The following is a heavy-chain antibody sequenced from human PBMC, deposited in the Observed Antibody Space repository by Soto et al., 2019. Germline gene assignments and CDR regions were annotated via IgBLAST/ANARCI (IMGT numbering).Heavy chain of an antibody. CDR2: IYYSGST. J-gene: IGHJ4*02. Sequence: SETLSLTCTVSGGSISSGGYYWSWIRQHPGKGLEWIGYIYYSGSTYYNPSLKSRVTISVDTSKNQFSLKLSSVTAADTAVYYRARDSSRYSSGYYDWGQGTLVTVSS. D-gene: IGHD3-22*01. CDR1: GGSISSGGYY. CDR3: ARDSSRYSSGYYD. V-gene: IGHV4-31*03.